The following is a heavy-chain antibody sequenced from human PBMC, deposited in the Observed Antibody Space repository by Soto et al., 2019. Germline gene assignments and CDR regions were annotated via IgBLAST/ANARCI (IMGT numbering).Heavy chain of an antibody. CDR1: GVTLSGYG. J-gene: IGHJ6*02. D-gene: IGHD2-15*01. CDR2: ITCGSDPI. V-gene: IGHV3-48*02. Sequence: GSVRRSGAACGVTLSGYGMQWVRQTPGKGLEWVAVITCGSDPIFYGDSVKGRFTISRDNAKNALYLQMNSLRDDDTAVYYCARPHLDRPTYCGLDVWGQGTTVTVSS. CDR3: ARPHLDRPTYCGLDV.